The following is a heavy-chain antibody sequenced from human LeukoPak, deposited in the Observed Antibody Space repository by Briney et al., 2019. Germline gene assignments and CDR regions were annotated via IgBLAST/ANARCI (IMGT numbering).Heavy chain of an antibody. CDR2: INHSGST. CDR1: GGSFSGYY. Sequence: PSETLSLTCAVYGGSFSGYYWSWIRQPPGKGLEWIGEINHSGSTNYNPSLKSRVTISVDRSKNQFSLKLSSVTAADTAVYYCARRPRYCSSTSCYVGWFDPWGQGTLVTVSS. CDR3: ARRPRYCSSTSCYVGWFDP. J-gene: IGHJ5*02. V-gene: IGHV4-34*01. D-gene: IGHD2-2*01.